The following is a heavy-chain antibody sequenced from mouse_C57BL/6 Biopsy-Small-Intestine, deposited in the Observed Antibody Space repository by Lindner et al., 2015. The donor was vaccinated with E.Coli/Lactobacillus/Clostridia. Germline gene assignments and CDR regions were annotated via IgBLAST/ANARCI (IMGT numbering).Heavy chain of an antibody. CDR3: ARDRSGGYYAMDY. V-gene: IGHV1-54*01. J-gene: IGHJ4*01. Sequence: AELVRPGTSVKVSCKASGYAFTNYLIEWVKQRPGQGLEWIGVINPGSGGTNYNEKFKGKATLTADKSSSTAYMQLSSLTSEDSAVYFCARDRSGGYYAMDYWGQGTSVTVSS. CDR1: GYAFTNYL. CDR2: INPGSGGT. D-gene: IGHD1-3*01.